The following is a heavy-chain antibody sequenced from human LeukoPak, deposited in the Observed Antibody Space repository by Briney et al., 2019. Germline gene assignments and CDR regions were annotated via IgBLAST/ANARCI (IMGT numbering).Heavy chain of an antibody. Sequence: SETLSLTCAVYGGSFSDHYWSWVRQFPGKGLEWIGEINDSGSTNYNPSLKSRVTTSLDTSKNQFSLKLMSVTAADTAVYFCARLTYCGDYWGRGTPVTVSS. CDR3: ARLTYCGDY. CDR2: INDSGST. J-gene: IGHJ4*02. V-gene: IGHV4-34*01. D-gene: IGHD3-10*01. CDR1: GGSFSDHY.